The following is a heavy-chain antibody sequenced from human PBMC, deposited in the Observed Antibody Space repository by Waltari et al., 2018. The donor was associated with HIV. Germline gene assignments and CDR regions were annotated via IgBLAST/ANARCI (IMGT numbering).Heavy chain of an antibody. J-gene: IGHJ5*02. D-gene: IGHD3-3*01. Sequence: QVQLQESGPGLVNPSETLSLTCSVSGGSFISYHWTWIRQPPGKGLECIGYIYYTGRTNCNPSLKSRVTISVDTSKNQFSLRLRSVTAADTAVYYCARGLFGVGSNWFDPWGQGILVTVSS. CDR3: ARGLFGVGSNWFDP. CDR2: IYYTGRT. V-gene: IGHV4-59*01. CDR1: GGSFISYH.